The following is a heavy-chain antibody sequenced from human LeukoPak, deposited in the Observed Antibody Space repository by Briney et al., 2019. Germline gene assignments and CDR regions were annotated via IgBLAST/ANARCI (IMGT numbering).Heavy chain of an antibody. D-gene: IGHD2-2*01. CDR3: AKGLGGYCSSTSCYPFDY. V-gene: IGHV3-23*01. CDR1: GFTFSIYA. Sequence: GGSLRLSCAASGFTFSIYAMSWVRQAPGKRQERVSDISGSGGSTYFADSVKGRFTISRDNSKNTLYLQMNSLRAEDTAVYYCAKGLGGYCSSTSCYPFDYWGQGTLVTVSS. CDR2: ISGSGGST. J-gene: IGHJ4*02.